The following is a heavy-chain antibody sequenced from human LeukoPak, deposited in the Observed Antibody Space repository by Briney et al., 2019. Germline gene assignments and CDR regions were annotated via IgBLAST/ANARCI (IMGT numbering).Heavy chain of an antibody. CDR3: ARGPWIAVAGPLGY. Sequence: PSETLSLTCTVSGGSISSNAYYWAWIRQPPGKGLEWIGSIYSSVSTYYNPSLKSRVTISVDTSKNQFSLRLSSVTAADTALYYCARGPWIAVAGPLGYWGQGTLVTVSS. CDR1: GGSISSNAYY. D-gene: IGHD6-19*01. V-gene: IGHV4-39*01. J-gene: IGHJ4*02. CDR2: IYSSVST.